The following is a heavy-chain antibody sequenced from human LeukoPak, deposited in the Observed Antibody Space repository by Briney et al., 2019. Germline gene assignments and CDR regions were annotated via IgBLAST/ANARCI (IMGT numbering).Heavy chain of an antibody. CDR2: FDPEDGET. CDR1: GYTLTELS. D-gene: IGHD3-22*01. J-gene: IGHJ4*02. CDR3: ATDLGGDSSGYYNY. Sequence: ASVKVSFKVSGYTLTELSMRWVRQAPGKGLEWMGGFDPEDGETIYAQKFQGRVTMTEDTSTDTAYMELSSLRSEDTAVYYCATDLGGDSSGYYNYWGQGTLVTVSS. V-gene: IGHV1-24*01.